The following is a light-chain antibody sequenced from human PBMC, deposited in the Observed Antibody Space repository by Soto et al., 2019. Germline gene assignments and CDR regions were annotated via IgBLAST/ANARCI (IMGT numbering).Light chain of an antibody. Sequence: QSALTQPASVSGSPGQSITISCTGTSSDVGAYDYVSWYQHHPGKGPKLMIYDVSDRPSGASPRFSGSKSGNTASLTISGLQAEDEADYYCTSYSTSNTFVFGTGTKLTVL. CDR3: TSYSTSNTFV. J-gene: IGLJ1*01. CDR2: DVS. V-gene: IGLV2-14*03. CDR1: SSDVGAYDY.